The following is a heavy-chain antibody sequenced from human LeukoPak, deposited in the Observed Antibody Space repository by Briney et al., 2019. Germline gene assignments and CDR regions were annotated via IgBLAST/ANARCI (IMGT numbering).Heavy chain of an antibody. Sequence: PSETLSLTCTVSGGSISSYYWSWIRQPPGKGLEWIGYTYYSGSTNYNPSLKSRVTISVDTSKNQFSLKLSSVTAADTAVYYCAGPSCGGDCYSGFDYWGQGTLVTVSS. V-gene: IGHV4-59*01. CDR2: TYYSGST. CDR3: AGPSCGGDCYSGFDY. D-gene: IGHD2-21*01. CDR1: GGSISSYY. J-gene: IGHJ4*02.